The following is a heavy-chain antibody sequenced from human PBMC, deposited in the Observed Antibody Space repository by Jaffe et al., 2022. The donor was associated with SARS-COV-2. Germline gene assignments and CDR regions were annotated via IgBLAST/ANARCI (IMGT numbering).Heavy chain of an antibody. CDR3: AREYDSSGYYYGY. V-gene: IGHV3-7*01. Sequence: EVQLVESGGGLVQPGGSLRLSCAASGFTFSSYWMSWVRQAPGKGLEWVANIKQDGSEKYYVDSVKGRFTISRDNAKNSLYLQMNSLRAEDTAVYYCAREYDSSGYYYGYWGQGTLVTVSS. J-gene: IGHJ4*02. CDR1: GFTFSSYW. CDR2: IKQDGSEK. D-gene: IGHD3-22*01.